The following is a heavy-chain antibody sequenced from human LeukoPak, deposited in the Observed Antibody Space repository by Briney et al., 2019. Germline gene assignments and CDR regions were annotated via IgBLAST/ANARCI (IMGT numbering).Heavy chain of an antibody. V-gene: IGHV4-34*01. CDR2: INHSGST. CDR1: GGSFSGYY. Sequence: SETLSLTCAVYGGSFSGYYWSWIRQPPGKGLEWIGEINHSGSTNYNPSLKSRVTISVDTSKNQFSLKLSSVTAADTAVYYCARASARWYYYGMDVWGQGTTVTVSS. CDR3: ARASARWYYYGMDV. D-gene: IGHD2-15*01. J-gene: IGHJ6*02.